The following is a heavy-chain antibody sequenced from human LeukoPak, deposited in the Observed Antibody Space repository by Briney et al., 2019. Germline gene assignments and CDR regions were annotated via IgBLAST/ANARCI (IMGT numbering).Heavy chain of an antibody. CDR1: GFTFDDYA. V-gene: IGHV3-74*01. CDR2: INSDGSST. J-gene: IGHJ4*02. CDR3: AREDDYVLYYFDY. Sequence: GGSLRLSCAASGFTFDDYAMHWVRQAPGKGLVWVSRINSDGSSTSYADSVKGRFTISRDNAKNTLYLQMNSLRAEDTAVYYCAREDDYVLYYFDYWGQGTLVTVSS. D-gene: IGHD3-16*01.